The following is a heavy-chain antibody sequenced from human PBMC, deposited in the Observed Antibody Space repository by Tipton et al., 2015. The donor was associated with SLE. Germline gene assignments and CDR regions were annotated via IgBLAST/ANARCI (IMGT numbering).Heavy chain of an antibody. CDR1: GGSISSYY. Sequence: TLSLTCTVSGGSISSYYWSWIRQPPGKGLEWIGEINHSGSTNYNPSLKSRVTISVDTSKNQFSLKLSSVTAADTAVYYCASNSNAFDIWGQGTMVTVSS. CDR2: INHSGST. CDR3: ASNSNAFDI. J-gene: IGHJ3*02. D-gene: IGHD5-18*01. V-gene: IGHV4-34*01.